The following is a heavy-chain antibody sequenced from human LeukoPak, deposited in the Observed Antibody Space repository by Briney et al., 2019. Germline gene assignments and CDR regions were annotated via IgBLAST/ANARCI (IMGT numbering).Heavy chain of an antibody. Sequence: PGRSLRLSCAASGFTFSSYGMHWVRQAPGKGLVWVSRVKGDGSSTYYADSVKGRFTISRDNAKNTLYLQMNGLRADDTAVYYCVKGRSGTLYYFDYWGQGTLVTVSS. V-gene: IGHV3-74*01. CDR3: VKGRSGTLYYFDY. J-gene: IGHJ4*02. D-gene: IGHD3-10*01. CDR2: VKGDGSST. CDR1: GFTFSSYG.